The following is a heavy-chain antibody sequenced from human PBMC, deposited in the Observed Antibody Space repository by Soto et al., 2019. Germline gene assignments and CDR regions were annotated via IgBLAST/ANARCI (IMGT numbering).Heavy chain of an antibody. D-gene: IGHD1-26*01. CDR1: GGSISSSNW. V-gene: IGHV4-4*02. CDR3: ARDQGGSYDGTY. CDR2: IYHSGST. J-gene: IGHJ4*02. Sequence: SETLCLTXAVSGGSISSSNWWSWVRQPPGKGLEWIGEIYHSGSTNYNPSLKSRVTISVDKSKNQFSLKLSSVTAADTAVYYCARDQGGSYDGTYWGQGTLVTVSS.